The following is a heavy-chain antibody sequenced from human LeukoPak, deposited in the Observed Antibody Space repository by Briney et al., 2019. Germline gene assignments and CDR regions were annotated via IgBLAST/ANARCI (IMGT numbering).Heavy chain of an antibody. CDR3: ARDSEKIEVAGDFDY. V-gene: IGHV1-2*02. CDR1: GCTFTGYY. J-gene: IGHJ4*02. D-gene: IGHD6-13*01. CDR2: INPNSGGT. Sequence: ASVKVSCKASGCTFTGYYMHWVRQAPGQGLEWMGWINPNSGGTHHAQRFQGRVTLTRDTSINTVYVELSRLRSDDTAVYYCARDSEKIEVAGDFDYWGQGTLVTVSS.